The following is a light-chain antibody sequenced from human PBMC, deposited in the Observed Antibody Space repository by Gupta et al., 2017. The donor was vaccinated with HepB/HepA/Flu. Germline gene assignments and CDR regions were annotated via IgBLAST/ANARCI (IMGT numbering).Light chain of an antibody. J-gene: IGKJ2*02. CDR3: QPHTTTPPST. Sequence: IVLTQSPGTLSLAVGERAPLSCRASQAITSNFLSWYQQTPGQAPRLLIHGVSTRATGIPDRFFGSGSGTDFTLSISSLEPEDFGVYYCQPHTTTPPSTFGPGTKVEIK. CDR1: QAITSNF. V-gene: IGKV3-20*01. CDR2: GVS.